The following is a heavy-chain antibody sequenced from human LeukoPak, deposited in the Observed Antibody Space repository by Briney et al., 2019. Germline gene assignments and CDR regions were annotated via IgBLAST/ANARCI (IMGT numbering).Heavy chain of an antibody. CDR1: GFTFSSYA. CDR2: ISSKGGNT. V-gene: IGHV3-64D*09. J-gene: IGHJ4*02. D-gene: IGHD1-26*01. CDR3: VKDIVLGPTTFDF. Sequence: GGSLRLSCAAPGFTFSSYAMSWVRQAPGKGLEYVSGISSKGGNTYYADSVKGRFAASRDNSKDTLYLQMSSLRAEDTAVYYCVKDIVLGPTTFDFWGQGTLVTVSS.